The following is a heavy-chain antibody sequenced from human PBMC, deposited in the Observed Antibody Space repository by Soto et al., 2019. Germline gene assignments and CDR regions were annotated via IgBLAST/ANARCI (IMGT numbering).Heavy chain of an antibody. CDR1: GFTFSGSA. J-gene: IGHJ4*02. V-gene: IGHV3-73*01. CDR3: TSRELENFDY. D-gene: IGHD1-1*01. Sequence: GGSLRLSCAASGFTFSGSAMHWVRQASGKGLEWVGRIRSKANSYATAYAASVKGRFTISRDDSKNTAYLQMNSLKTEDTAVYYCTSRELENFDYWGQGTLVTVSS. CDR2: IRSKANSYAT.